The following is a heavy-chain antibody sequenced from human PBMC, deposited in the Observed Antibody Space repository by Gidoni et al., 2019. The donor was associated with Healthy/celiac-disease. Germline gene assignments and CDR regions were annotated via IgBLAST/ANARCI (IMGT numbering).Heavy chain of an antibody. D-gene: IGHD3-10*01. Sequence: QVHLQQWGAGLFKPSETLSLTCAVYGCSFSVYYWSWIRQPPGKGLEWIGEINNSGSTNYNPYLKSRVTISVDTSKNQFSLKLSSVTAADTAVYYCARESRVVRWFGETEDAFDIWGQGTMVTVSS. V-gene: IGHV4-34*01. CDR2: INNSGST. CDR1: GCSFSVYY. J-gene: IGHJ3*02. CDR3: ARESRVVRWFGETEDAFDI.